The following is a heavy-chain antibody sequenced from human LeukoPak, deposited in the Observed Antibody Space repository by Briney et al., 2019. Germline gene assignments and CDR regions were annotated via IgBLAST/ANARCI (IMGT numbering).Heavy chain of an antibody. CDR3: ARQGGRYGDRDFDY. D-gene: IGHD4-17*01. CDR1: GDSIRSDRW. CDR2: VYHSGST. Sequence: PSETLSLTCVVSGDSIRSDRWWSWVRQPPGKGLEWIGEVYHSGSTHYSPSLRARVTISVDNSRNQFSLKVNSVTAADMAVYYCARQGGRYGDRDFDYWGQGTLVTVSS. V-gene: IGHV4-4*02. J-gene: IGHJ4*02.